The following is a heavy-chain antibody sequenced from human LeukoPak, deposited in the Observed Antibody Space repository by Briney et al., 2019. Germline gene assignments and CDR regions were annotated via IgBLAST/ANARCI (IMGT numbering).Heavy chain of an antibody. CDR1: GFTFSDFY. CDR2: VSNSGSSI. V-gene: IGHV3-11*01. J-gene: IGHJ3*01. D-gene: IGHD6-13*01. Sequence: GALRLSCAASGFTFSDFYMSWIRQAPAKGLEWISCVSNSGSSIYYADSVKGRFSISRDNVKNSLYLQMNSLRVEDTAVYYCARDGAYSASNFWGQGTMVAVSS. CDR3: ARDGAYSASNF.